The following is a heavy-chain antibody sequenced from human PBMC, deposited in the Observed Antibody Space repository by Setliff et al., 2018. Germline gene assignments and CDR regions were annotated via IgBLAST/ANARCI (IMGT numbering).Heavy chain of an antibody. CDR2: INAGNGDT. J-gene: IGHJ4*02. V-gene: IGHV1-3*03. Sequence: ASVKVSCKASGYTFTDYSIHWVRQAPGQRLEWMGWINAGNGDTQLSQDFQGRLTITTDTSASTAYMELSSLRSEDMAVYFCERGSRGFDYWGQGALVTVSS. CDR1: GYTFTDYS. CDR3: ERGSRGFDY.